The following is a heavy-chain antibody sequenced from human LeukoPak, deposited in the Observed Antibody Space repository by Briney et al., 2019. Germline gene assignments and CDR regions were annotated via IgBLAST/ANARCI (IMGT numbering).Heavy chain of an antibody. D-gene: IGHD1-1*01. Sequence: LAGGSLRLSCAASGFTFSSYGMHWVRQAPGKGLEWVAVIWYDGSNKYYADSVKGRFTISRDNSKNTLYLQMNSLRAEDTAVYYCARDRSRGYDYFDYWGQGTLVTVSS. CDR1: GFTFSSYG. CDR3: ARDRSRGYDYFDY. CDR2: IWYDGSNK. V-gene: IGHV3-33*01. J-gene: IGHJ4*02.